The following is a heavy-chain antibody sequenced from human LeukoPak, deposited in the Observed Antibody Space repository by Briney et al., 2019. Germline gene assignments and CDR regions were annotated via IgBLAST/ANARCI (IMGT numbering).Heavy chain of an antibody. CDR1: GFTFSSYW. CDR2: INSDGSST. D-gene: IGHD3-22*01. V-gene: IGHV3-74*01. CDR3: ARADSNYYDIGAGLDY. Sequence: GGSLRLSCAASGFTFSSYWMHWVRQAPGKGLVWVSRINSDGSSTSYADSVKGRFTISRDNAKNTLYLQMNSLRAEDTAVYYCARADSNYYDIGAGLDYWGQGTLVTVSS. J-gene: IGHJ4*02.